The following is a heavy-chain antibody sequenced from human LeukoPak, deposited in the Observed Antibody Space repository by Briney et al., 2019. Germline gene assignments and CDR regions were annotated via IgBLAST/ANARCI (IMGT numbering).Heavy chain of an antibody. Sequence: KAGGSLRLSCAASGFTFSSYSMNWVRQAPGKGLEWVSSISSSSSYIYYADSVKGRFTISRDNAKNSLYLQMNSLRAEDTAVYYCARSAPVAGMAFDYWGQGTLVTVSS. CDR3: ARSAPVAGMAFDY. V-gene: IGHV3-21*01. D-gene: IGHD6-19*01. CDR1: GFTFSSYS. CDR2: ISSSSSYI. J-gene: IGHJ4*02.